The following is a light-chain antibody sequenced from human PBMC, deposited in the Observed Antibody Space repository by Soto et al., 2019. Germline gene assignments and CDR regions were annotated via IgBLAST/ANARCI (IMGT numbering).Light chain of an antibody. V-gene: IGKV4-1*01. CDR3: QQYYLTPRT. J-gene: IGKJ1*01. Sequence: DIVMTQSPDFLAVSLGERATINCKSSQNILYNSNSKNYLAWYQQKPGQPPKMLISWASTRQSGVPARFSGSGYGSHFTLTISSLQAEDVATYYCQQYYLTPRTFGQGTKVEVK. CDR1: QNILYNSNSKNY. CDR2: WAS.